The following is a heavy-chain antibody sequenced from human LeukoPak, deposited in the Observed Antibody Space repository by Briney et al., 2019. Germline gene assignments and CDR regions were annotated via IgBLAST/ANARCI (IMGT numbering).Heavy chain of an antibody. CDR3: ASSGNYYYYYMDV. Sequence: PGGSLRLSCAASGFTVSSNYMSWLRQAPGKGLEWVSVIYSGGSTYYADSVKGRFTISRDNSKNTLYLQMNSLRAEDTAVYYCASSGNYYYYYMDVWGKGTTVTVSS. CDR2: IYSGGST. J-gene: IGHJ6*03. V-gene: IGHV3-53*01. CDR1: GFTVSSNY. D-gene: IGHD2/OR15-2a*01.